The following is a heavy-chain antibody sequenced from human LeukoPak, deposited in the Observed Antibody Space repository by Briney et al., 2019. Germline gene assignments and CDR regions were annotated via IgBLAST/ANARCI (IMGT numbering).Heavy chain of an antibody. CDR1: GFTFSSYS. D-gene: IGHD1-1*01. CDR2: ISSSSSYI. Sequence: GGSLRLSCAASGFTFSSYSMNWVRQAPGKGLEWVSSISSSSSYIYYADSVKGRFTISRDNSKNTLYLQMNSLRAEDTAVYYCAKDGVGTGTTGYYMDVWGKGTTVTISS. J-gene: IGHJ6*03. CDR3: AKDGVGTGTTGYYMDV. V-gene: IGHV3-21*04.